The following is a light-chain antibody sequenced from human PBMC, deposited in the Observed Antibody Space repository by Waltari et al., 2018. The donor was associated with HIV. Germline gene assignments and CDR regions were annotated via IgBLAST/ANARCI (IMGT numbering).Light chain of an antibody. CDR1: SSDVGGYNY. V-gene: IGLV2-14*03. J-gene: IGLJ3*02. CDR2: DVS. Sequence: QSALTQPASVSGSPGKSITISCTGTSSDVGGYNYVSWYQQHPGKAPKLMIYDVSNLPSGVSNRFSGSKSGNTASLTISGLQAEDEADYYCSSYTSSSTRLWVFGGGTKLTVL. CDR3: SSYTSSSTRLWV.